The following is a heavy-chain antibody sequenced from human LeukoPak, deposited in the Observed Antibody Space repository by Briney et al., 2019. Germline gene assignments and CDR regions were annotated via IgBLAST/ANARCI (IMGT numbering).Heavy chain of an antibody. J-gene: IGHJ3*02. CDR2: INPNSGGT. D-gene: IGHD4-17*01. CDR3: AREPTTVTTLYDGFDI. CDR1: GYTFTGYY. V-gene: IGHV1-2*02. Sequence: ASVKVPCKASGYTFTGYYMHWVRQAPGQGLEWMGWINPNSGGTNYAQKFQGRVTMTRDTSISTAYMELSRLRSDDTAVYYCAREPTTVTTLYDGFDIWGQGTMVTVSS.